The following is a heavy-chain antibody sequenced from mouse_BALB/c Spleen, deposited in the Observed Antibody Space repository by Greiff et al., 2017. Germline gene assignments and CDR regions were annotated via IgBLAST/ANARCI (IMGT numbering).Heavy chain of an antibody. CDR2: ISSGGST. J-gene: IGHJ4*01. CDR3: ASYDYDEEGAMDY. Sequence: DVMLVESGGGLVKPGGSLKLSCAASGFTFSSYAMSWVRQTPEKRLEWVASISSGGSTYYPDSVKGRFTISRDNARNILYLQMSSLRSEDTAMYYCASYDYDEEGAMDYWGQGTSVTVSS. V-gene: IGHV5-6-5*01. CDR1: GFTFSSYA. D-gene: IGHD2-4*01.